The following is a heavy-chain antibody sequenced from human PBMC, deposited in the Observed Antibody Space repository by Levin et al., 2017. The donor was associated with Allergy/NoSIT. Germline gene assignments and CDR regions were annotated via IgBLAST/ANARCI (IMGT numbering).Heavy chain of an antibody. V-gene: IGHV3-21*01. D-gene: IGHD5-24*01. CDR1: GFTFSDSS. J-gene: IGHJ4*02. Sequence: GGSLRLSCAASGFTFSDSSMNWVRQTPGKGLEWVSSISDNSYYIYYADSLKGRFTIPRDNVKNSLYLQMDSLKAQDTAVYFCTRGGVFTYGYDYWGQGTLVTVSS. CDR2: ISDNSYYI. CDR3: TRGGVFTYGYDY.